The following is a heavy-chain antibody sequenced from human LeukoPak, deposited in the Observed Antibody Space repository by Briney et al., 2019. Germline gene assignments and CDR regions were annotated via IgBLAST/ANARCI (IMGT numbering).Heavy chain of an antibody. V-gene: IGHV4-38-2*02. CDR3: AKTRDKLLWFGDLTGMDV. Sequence: PSETLSLTCTVSGYSISSGYYWGWIRQPPGKGLEWIGSIYHSGSTYYNPSLKSRVTISVDTSKNQFSLKLSSVTAADTAVYYCAKTRDKLLWFGDLTGMDVWGQGTTVTVSS. J-gene: IGHJ6*02. CDR1: GYSISSGYY. D-gene: IGHD3-10*01. CDR2: IYHSGST.